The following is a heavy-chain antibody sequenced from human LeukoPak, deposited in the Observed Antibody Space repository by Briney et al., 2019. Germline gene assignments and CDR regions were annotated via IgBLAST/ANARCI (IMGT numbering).Heavy chain of an antibody. V-gene: IGHV4-38-2*02. CDR2: IYHSGST. CDR1: GYSISSGYY. CDR3: ARGYSNYGIRFDY. Sequence: SETLSLTCTVSGYSISSGYYWGWIRQPPGKGLEWIGSIYHSGSTYYNPSLKSRVTISVDTSKNQFSLKLSSVTAADTAVYYCARGYSNYGIRFDYWGQGTLVTVSS. D-gene: IGHD4-11*01. J-gene: IGHJ4*02.